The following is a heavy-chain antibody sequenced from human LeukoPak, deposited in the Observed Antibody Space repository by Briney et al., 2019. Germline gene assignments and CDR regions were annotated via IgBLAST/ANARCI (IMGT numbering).Heavy chain of an antibody. Sequence: GESLKISCKGSGYSYSNYWIAWVRQTPGKGLEWMGIIYPGDSDTRYNPSFQGQVTISADKSMNTAYLQWSSLKASDSAIYYCTRAGQGEGYYDPSGNYYADYWGQGTLVTVSS. CDR1: GYSYSNYW. J-gene: IGHJ4*02. V-gene: IGHV5-51*01. D-gene: IGHD3-22*01. CDR2: IYPGDSDT. CDR3: TRAGQGEGYYDPSGNYYADY.